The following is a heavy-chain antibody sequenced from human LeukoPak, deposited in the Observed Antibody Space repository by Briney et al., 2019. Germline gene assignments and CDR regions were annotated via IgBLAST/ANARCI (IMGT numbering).Heavy chain of an antibody. J-gene: IGHJ4*02. CDR2: MYSGGNT. V-gene: IGHV3-53*01. Sequence: GSLRLSCAVSTFTVASNYMTWVRQAPGKGLEWLSVMYSGGNTYYAASVEGRFTISRDNSKNTVYLQMNSLRAEDTAVYFCARGGPGVFAYWGQGTLVTVSS. CDR3: ARGGPGVFAY. D-gene: IGHD3-10*01. CDR1: TFTVASNY.